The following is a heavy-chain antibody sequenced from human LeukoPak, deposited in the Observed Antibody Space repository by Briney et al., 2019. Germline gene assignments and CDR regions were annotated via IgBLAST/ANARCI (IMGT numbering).Heavy chain of an antibody. V-gene: IGHV3-23*01. CDR1: GFTFSSYG. Sequence: GGSLRLSCAASGFTFSSYGMSWVRQAPGKGLEWVSGISGSGGSTYYADSVKGRFTISRDNSKNTLYLQMNSLRAEDTAVYYCARDRIVGATSFDYWGQGTLVTVSS. CDR2: ISGSGGST. J-gene: IGHJ4*02. CDR3: ARDRIVGATSFDY. D-gene: IGHD1-26*01.